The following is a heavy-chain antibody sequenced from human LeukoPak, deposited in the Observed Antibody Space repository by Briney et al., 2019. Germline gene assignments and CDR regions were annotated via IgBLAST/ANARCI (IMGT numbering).Heavy chain of an antibody. V-gene: IGHV1-2*02. J-gene: IGHJ3*02. Sequence: ASVKVSCKASGYTFTGYYMHWVRQAPGQGLEWMGWINPNSGGTNYAQKVQGRVTVTTDTSTSTAYMELRSLRSDDTAVYYCARGLQENLAWLTAFSAFDIWGQGTMVTVSS. CDR1: GYTFTGYY. CDR2: INPNSGGT. CDR3: ARGLQENLAWLTAFSAFDI. D-gene: IGHD6-19*01.